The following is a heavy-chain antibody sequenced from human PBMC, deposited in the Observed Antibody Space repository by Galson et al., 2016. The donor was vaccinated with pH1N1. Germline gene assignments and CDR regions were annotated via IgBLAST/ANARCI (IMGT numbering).Heavy chain of an antibody. V-gene: IGHV1-69*13. CDR2: IIPIFNTA. CDR3: AREDYYETDLSHWYFDL. Sequence: SVKVSCKASGGTFGSYGINWVRQAPGQGLEWMGGIIPIFNTAKYAQNFQGRVTITADESTTTAYMELTSLRSEDTAMYFCAREDYYETDLSHWYFDLWGRGTLLTVSS. CDR1: GGTFGSYG. D-gene: IGHD3-22*01. J-gene: IGHJ2*01.